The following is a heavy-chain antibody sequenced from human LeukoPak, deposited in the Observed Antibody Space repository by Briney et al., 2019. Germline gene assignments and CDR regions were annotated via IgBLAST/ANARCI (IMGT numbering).Heavy chain of an antibody. CDR2: INWSGSTL. V-gene: IGHV3-9*01. D-gene: IGHD6-13*01. CDR3: VKDTTSGVAAAEEDAFDS. Sequence: PGGSLRLSCSASGFTFDEYAMNWVRQVPGKGLEWVSGINWSGSTLGYADSVKGRFTISRDNAKNALYLQMNSLRVEDTGLYYCVKDTTSGVAAAEEDAFDSWGHGTMVTVSS. J-gene: IGHJ3*01. CDR1: GFTFDEYA.